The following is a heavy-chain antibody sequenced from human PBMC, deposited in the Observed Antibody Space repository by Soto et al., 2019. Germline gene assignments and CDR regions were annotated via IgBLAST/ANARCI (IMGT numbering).Heavy chain of an antibody. J-gene: IGHJ4*02. CDR3: ARVRATYYDFWSGYSSDY. D-gene: IGHD3-3*01. V-gene: IGHV3-21*01. CDR1: GFTFSSYS. Sequence: EVQLVESGGGLVKPGGSLRLSCAASGFTFSSYSMNWVRQAPGKGLEWVSSISSSSSYIYYADSVKGRFTISRDNAKNSLYLQMNSLRAEDTAVYYCARVRATYYDFWSGYSSDYWGQGTLVTVSS. CDR2: ISSSSSYI.